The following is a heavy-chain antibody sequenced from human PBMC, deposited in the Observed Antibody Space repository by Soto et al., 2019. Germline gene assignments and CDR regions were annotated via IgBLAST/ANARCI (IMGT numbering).Heavy chain of an antibody. J-gene: IGHJ4*02. Sequence: SVKVSCKASGGTFSSYAISWVRQAPGQGLEWMGGIIPIFGTANYAQKFQGRVTITADESTSTAYMELSSLRSEDTAVYYCARDRGYCSGGSCYSPNFDYWGQGTLVTVSS. CDR2: IIPIFGTA. V-gene: IGHV1-69*13. CDR3: ARDRGYCSGGSCYSPNFDY. D-gene: IGHD2-15*01. CDR1: GGTFSSYA.